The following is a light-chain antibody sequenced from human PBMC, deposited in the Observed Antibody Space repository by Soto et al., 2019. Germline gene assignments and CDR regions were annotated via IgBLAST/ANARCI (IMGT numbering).Light chain of an antibody. V-gene: IGLV2-11*01. CDR2: DVT. Sequence: QSVLTQPRSVSGSPGQSVTISCTGTSSDVGRYNYVSWYQQHPGKTLKLMVYDVTKRPSGVPDRISGSKSANTASLTISGLQAEDEADYHCCSFAGGYTYVFGTGTKVTVL. CDR1: SSDVGRYNY. J-gene: IGLJ1*01. CDR3: CSFAGGYTYV.